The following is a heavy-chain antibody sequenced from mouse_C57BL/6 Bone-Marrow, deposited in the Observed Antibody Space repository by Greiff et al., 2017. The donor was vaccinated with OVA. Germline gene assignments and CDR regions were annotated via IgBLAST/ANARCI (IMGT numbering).Heavy chain of an antibody. CDR3: ARGYGNFYAMDY. J-gene: IGHJ4*01. Sequence: QVQLQQPWAELVRPGSSVKRSCKASGYTFTSYCLHLVKLSPIQCLEWIGNIDHSDSETHYNQKLKDKSTLTVDKSSSTAYMQLSSLTSEDSAVYYCARGYGNFYAMDYWGQGTSVTVSS. D-gene: IGHD2-1*01. CDR2: IDHSDSET. V-gene: IGHV1-52*01. CDR1: GYTFTSYC.